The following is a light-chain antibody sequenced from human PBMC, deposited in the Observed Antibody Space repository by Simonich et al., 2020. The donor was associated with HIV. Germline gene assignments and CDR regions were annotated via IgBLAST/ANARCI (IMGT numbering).Light chain of an antibody. CDR1: SSDVGGYNS. J-gene: IGLJ2*01. CDR3: CSYAGSYTL. CDR2: DVS. V-gene: IGLV2-11*01. Sequence: QSALTQPASVSGSPGQSITISCTGTSSDVGGYNSVSWYQQHPGKAPKLMISDVSKRPSGVPDRFSGSKSGNTASLTISGLQADDEADYYCCSYAGSYTLFGGGTKLTVL.